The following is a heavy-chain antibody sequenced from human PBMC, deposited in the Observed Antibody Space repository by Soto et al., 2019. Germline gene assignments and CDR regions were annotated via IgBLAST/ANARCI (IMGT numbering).Heavy chain of an antibody. J-gene: IGHJ4*02. V-gene: IGHV4-30-4*01. CDR2: IYYSGST. D-gene: IGHD3-9*01. CDR1: GGSISSGDYY. Sequence: SETLSLTRTVSGGSISSGDYYWSWIRQPPGKGLEWIGYIYYSGSTYYNPSPKSRVTISVDTSKNQFSLKLSSVTAADTAVYYCASVSYFNAFDYWGQGTLVTVSS. CDR3: ASVSYFNAFDY.